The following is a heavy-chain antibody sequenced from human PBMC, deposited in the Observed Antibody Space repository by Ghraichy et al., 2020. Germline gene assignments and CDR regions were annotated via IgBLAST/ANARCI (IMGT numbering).Heavy chain of an antibody. V-gene: IGHV3-30*02. J-gene: IGHJ2*01. Sequence: GGSLRLSCAASGFSFNIYVMHWVRQAPGKGLEWVALIRSDGSKEDYADSVNGRFTISRDNSKNTVYLQMDSLRLDDTAVYYCAKDSSGYDSWYLGVWGRGTLVTVSS. CDR1: GFSFNIYV. CDR3: AKDSSGYDSWYLGV. D-gene: IGHD6-25*01. CDR2: IRSDGSKE.